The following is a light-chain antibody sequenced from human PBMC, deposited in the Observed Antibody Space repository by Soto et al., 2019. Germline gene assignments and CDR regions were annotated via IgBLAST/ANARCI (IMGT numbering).Light chain of an antibody. CDR1: SSDVGGYNY. V-gene: IGLV2-14*01. CDR3: GSYTPSRTLYV. CDR2: DVS. Sequence: QSALTQPASVSGSPGQPITISCTGTSSDVGGYNYVSWYQQHPGKAPKVMIYDVSNRPSGVSNRFSGSKSGNTASLTISGLQAEDEADYYCGSYTPSRTLYVFGTGTKVTVL. J-gene: IGLJ1*01.